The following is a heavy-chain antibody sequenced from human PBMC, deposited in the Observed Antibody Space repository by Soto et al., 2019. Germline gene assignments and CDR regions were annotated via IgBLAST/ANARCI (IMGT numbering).Heavy chain of an antibody. Sequence: ASVKVSCNASGYTFTRYGISWVRQAPGQGLEWMGWISGYNDNTKDARKFQGRVTMTTDTSTSTAYMELRSLRSDDTAVYYCARDNYENSGYFDYWGQGTLVTVSS. CDR3: ARDNYENSGYFDY. CDR1: GYTFTRYG. D-gene: IGHD3-22*01. J-gene: IGHJ4*02. V-gene: IGHV1-18*04. CDR2: ISGYNDNT.